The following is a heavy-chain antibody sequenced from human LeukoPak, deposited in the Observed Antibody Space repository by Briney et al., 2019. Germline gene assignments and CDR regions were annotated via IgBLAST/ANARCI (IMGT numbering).Heavy chain of an antibody. CDR3: ARDGGTVTTLGAFDI. V-gene: IGHV1-46*01. CDR1: GYTFTRHY. J-gene: IGHJ3*02. D-gene: IGHD4-17*01. CDR2: INPRGTST. Sequence: GASVKVSCKASGYTFTRHYMHWVRQAPGQGLEWMGVINPRGTSTIYAEKFQGRIILTRDTSISTAYMELSRLRSDDTAVYYCARDGGTVTTLGAFDIWGQGTMVTVSS.